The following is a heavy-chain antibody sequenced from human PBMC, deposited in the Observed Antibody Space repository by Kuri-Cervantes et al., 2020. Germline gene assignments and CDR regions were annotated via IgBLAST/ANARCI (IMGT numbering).Heavy chain of an antibody. CDR1: GYSFAGHW. Sequence: KVSCKGSGYSFAGHWIGWVRQMPGKGLEYMGIIYPGDSDTRYSPSFQGQVTISVDKSISTAYLQWNSLKASDTAMYYCARRGVNYYRNFDYWGQGTLVTVSS. V-gene: IGHV5-51*01. J-gene: IGHJ4*02. D-gene: IGHD3-22*01. CDR3: ARRGVNYYRNFDY. CDR2: IYPGDSDT.